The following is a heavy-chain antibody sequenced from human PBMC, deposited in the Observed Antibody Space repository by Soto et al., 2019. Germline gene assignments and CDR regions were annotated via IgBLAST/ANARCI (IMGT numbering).Heavy chain of an antibody. CDR3: AKDRRSSVSYFDY. CDR1: GFTFISYA. J-gene: IGHJ4*02. D-gene: IGHD6-6*01. CDR2: ISGSGGST. Sequence: EVQLLESGGGLVQPGGSLRLSCAASGFTFISYAMSWVRQAPGKGLEWVSAISGSGGSTYYADSVKGRFTISRDNSKNTLYLQMNSLRAEDTAVYYCAKDRRSSVSYFDYWGQGTLVTVSS. V-gene: IGHV3-23*01.